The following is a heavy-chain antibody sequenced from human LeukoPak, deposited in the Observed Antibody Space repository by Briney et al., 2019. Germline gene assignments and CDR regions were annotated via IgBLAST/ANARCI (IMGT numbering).Heavy chain of an antibody. CDR1: GFTVSSNY. D-gene: IGHD2-2*01. V-gene: IGHV3-66*01. CDR2: IYSGGST. J-gene: IGHJ4*02. Sequence: GGSLRLSCAASGFTVSSNYMSWVRQAPGKGLEWVSVIYSGGSTYYADSVKGRFTISRDNSKNTLYLQMNSLRAEDTAVYYCARVGWAASSDYWGQGTLVTVSS. CDR3: ARVGWAASSDY.